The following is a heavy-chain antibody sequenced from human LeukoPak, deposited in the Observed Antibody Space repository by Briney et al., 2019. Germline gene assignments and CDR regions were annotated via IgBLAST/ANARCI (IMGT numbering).Heavy chain of an antibody. CDR2: IYYSGSI. V-gene: IGHV4-39*01. J-gene: IGHJ4*02. CDR1: GGSISSSNYY. D-gene: IGHD2-15*01. Sequence: PETLSLTCTVSGGSISSSNYYWGWLRQPPGTGLEWIGSIYYSGSIYYNPSLKSRVTISVDTSKNQFSLKLTSVTAADTAVYYCARQRGYCSGGSCYGMFDYWGQGTLVTVSS. CDR3: ARQRGYCSGGSCYGMFDY.